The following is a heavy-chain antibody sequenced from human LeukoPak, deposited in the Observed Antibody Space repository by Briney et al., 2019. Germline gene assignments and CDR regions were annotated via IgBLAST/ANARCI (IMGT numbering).Heavy chain of an antibody. CDR3: ARDFDSPLAFDI. Sequence: SETLSLTXTVSGGSISSYYWSWIRQPPGKGLEWIGYIYYSGSTNYNPSLKSRVTISVDTSKNQFSLKLSSVTAADTAVYYCARDFDSPLAFDIWGQGTMVTVSS. D-gene: IGHD3-9*01. CDR1: GGSISSYY. V-gene: IGHV4-59*12. CDR2: IYYSGST. J-gene: IGHJ3*02.